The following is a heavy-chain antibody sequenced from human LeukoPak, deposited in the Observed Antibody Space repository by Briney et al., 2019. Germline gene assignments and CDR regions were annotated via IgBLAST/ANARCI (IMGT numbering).Heavy chain of an antibody. J-gene: IGHJ4*02. V-gene: IGHV3-21*04. CDR1: GFTFSRYS. D-gene: IGHD4-17*01. CDR3: AKDLMTTVTTNYFDY. Sequence: GGSLRLSCAASGFTFSRYSMNWVRQAPGKGLEWVSSISSGSSFIYYADSVKGRFTISRDNSKNTLYLQMNSLRAEDTAVYYCAKDLMTTVTTNYFDYWGQGTLVTVSS. CDR2: ISSGSSFI.